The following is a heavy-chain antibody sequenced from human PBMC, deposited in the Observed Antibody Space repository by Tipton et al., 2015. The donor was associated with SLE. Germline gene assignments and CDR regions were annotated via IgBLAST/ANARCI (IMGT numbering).Heavy chain of an antibody. CDR1: GDSLSGQY. D-gene: IGHD2-2*01. CDR2: VFRGGST. CDR3: ARGCSSSTCEPFYFFGMDV. V-gene: IGHV4-34*01. J-gene: IGHJ6*02. Sequence: TLSLTCSVYGDSLSGQYWSWIRQPPGKGLEWIGEVFRGGSTNYSPSLESRVTITVDMSKNQFSLRLTSVTAADTPVYYCARGCSSSTCEPFYFFGMDVWGQGTTVTVSS.